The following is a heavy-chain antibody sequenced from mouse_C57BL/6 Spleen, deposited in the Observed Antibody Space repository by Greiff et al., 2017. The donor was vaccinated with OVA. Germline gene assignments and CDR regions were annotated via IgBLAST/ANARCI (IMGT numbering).Heavy chain of an antibody. Sequence: VQLQQPGAELVKPGASVKLSCKASGYTFTSYWMHWVKQRPGQGLEWIGMIHPNSGSTNYNEKFKSKATLTVDKSSSTAYMQLSSLTSEDSAVYYCAREGPTTGYFDVWGTGTTVTVSS. J-gene: IGHJ1*03. CDR1: GYTFTSYW. CDR2: IHPNSGST. V-gene: IGHV1-64*01. D-gene: IGHD1-1*01. CDR3: AREGPTTGYFDV.